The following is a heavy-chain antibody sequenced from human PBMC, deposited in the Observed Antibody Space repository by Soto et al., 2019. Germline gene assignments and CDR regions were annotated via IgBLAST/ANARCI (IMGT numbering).Heavy chain of an antibody. CDR1: GFSFRSYA. V-gene: IGHV3-30-3*01. D-gene: IGHD2-2*01. CDR3: ARARLDTPALEY. J-gene: IGHJ4*02. CDR2: MSYDGSDK. Sequence: QVQLVESGGDVVQPGRSLRLSCAASGFSFRSYAMQWVRQAPGKGLEWVAVMSYDGSDKDYADSVKGRFTISRDNSKNTLYLQMSSLRAEDTAVYYCARARLDTPALEYWGQGTLVTVSS.